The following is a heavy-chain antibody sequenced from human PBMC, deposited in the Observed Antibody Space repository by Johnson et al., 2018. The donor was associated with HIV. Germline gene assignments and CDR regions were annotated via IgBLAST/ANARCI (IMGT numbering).Heavy chain of an antibody. CDR3: AIPCYYDSGAYH. J-gene: IGHJ3*01. CDR2: ISNNGGNT. V-gene: IGHV3-64*01. CDR1: GFTFSTYA. D-gene: IGHD3-22*01. Sequence: VQLVESGGGLVQPGGSLRLSCAASGFTFSTYAMHWVRQAPGKGLEYVSAISNNGGNTYYANSVEGRFTISRDNSKNTLYLQMGSLRAEDMAVYYCAIPCYYDSGAYHWGQGTLVTVSS.